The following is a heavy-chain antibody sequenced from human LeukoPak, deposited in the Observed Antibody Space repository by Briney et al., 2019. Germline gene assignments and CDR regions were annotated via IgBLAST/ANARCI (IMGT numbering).Heavy chain of an antibody. CDR1: GFTFSSHA. J-gene: IGHJ4*02. CDR2: IRGSGGDT. Sequence: GGSLRLSCAASGFTFSSHAMSWVRQAPGKGLEWVSVIRGSGGDTYYTDSVKGRFTISRDNSKNTLYLQMNSLRAEDTAVYYCAKDIRRTVTGYFDYWGQGTLVTVSS. V-gene: IGHV3-23*01. CDR3: AKDIRRTVTGYFDY. D-gene: IGHD4-17*01.